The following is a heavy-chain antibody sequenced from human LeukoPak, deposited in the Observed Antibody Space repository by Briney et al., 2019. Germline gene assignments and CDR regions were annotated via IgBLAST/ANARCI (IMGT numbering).Heavy chain of an antibody. D-gene: IGHD6-19*01. CDR2: INHSGST. J-gene: IGHJ4*02. V-gene: IGHV4-39*07. CDR1: GGSISSSSYY. Sequence: SETLSLTCTVSGGSISSSSYYWGWIRQPPGKGLEWIGEINHSGSTNYNPSLKSRVTISVDTSKNQFSLKLSSVTAADTAVYYCARGRRYSSGWGQRRRFDYWGQGTLVTVSS. CDR3: ARGRRYSSGWGQRRRFDY.